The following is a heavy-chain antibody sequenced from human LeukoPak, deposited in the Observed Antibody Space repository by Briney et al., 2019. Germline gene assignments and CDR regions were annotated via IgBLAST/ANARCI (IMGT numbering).Heavy chain of an antibody. D-gene: IGHD2-21*02. CDR1: GFIFSSFG. V-gene: IGHV3-23*01. J-gene: IGHJ4*02. CDR2: ISGSGSIT. Sequence: PGGSLRLSCAASGFIFSSFGMSWVRQAPGKGLEWVSTISGSGSITYYADSMKGRFTISRDNSKNTLYLQVNSLRAEDTAVYYCAKDLWSVVTLTLDYWGQGTLVTVSS. CDR3: AKDLWSVVTLTLDY.